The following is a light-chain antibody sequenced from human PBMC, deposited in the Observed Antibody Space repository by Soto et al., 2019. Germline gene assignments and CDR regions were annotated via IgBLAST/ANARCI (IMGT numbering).Light chain of an antibody. CDR1: QSISNL. J-gene: IGKJ1*01. CDR3: QQYKSYSPWT. Sequence: DIQMTQSPSTLSASVGDRVTITCRASQSISNLLAWYQQKPGKAPNLLIYDASSLESGVPSRFSGSGSGTEFTLTISSLQPDDFATYYCQQYKSYSPWTLGQGTKVESK. V-gene: IGKV1-5*01. CDR2: DAS.